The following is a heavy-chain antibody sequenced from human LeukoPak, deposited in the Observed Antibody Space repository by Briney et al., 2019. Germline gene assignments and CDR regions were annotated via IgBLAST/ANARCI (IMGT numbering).Heavy chain of an antibody. CDR3: ERAPVAGYYYYYMDV. CDR1: GYTFTSYD. D-gene: IGHD6-19*01. Sequence: GASVKVSCKASGYTFTSYDINWVRQATGQGLEWMGWMNPNSGNTGYAQKFQGRVTMTRNTSISTAYMELSSLRSEDTAVYYCERAPVAGYYYYYMDVWGKGTTVTVSS. V-gene: IGHV1-8*01. J-gene: IGHJ6*03. CDR2: MNPNSGNT.